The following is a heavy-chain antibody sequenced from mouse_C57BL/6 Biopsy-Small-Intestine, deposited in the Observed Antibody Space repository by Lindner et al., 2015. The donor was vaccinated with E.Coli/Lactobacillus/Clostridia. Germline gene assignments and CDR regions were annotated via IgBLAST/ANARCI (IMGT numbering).Heavy chain of an antibody. CDR1: GFNIKDDY. J-gene: IGHJ2*01. CDR2: IYPGDGGT. Sequence: VQLQESGAELVRPGASVKLSCTASGFNIKDDYMHWVKQRPGKGLEWIGRIYPGDGGTNYNGKFKGKATLTADKSSSTAYMQLSSLTSEDTAVYYCTRGDYWGQGTTLTVSS. CDR3: TRGDY. V-gene: IGHV14-1*01.